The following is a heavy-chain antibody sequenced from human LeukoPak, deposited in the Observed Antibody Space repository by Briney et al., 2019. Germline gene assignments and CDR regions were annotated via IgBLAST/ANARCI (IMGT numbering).Heavy chain of an antibody. V-gene: IGHV3-30*02. CDR2: IRYDGSNK. CDR1: GFTFSSYG. CDR3: AKVRITMVRGVISLVDY. Sequence: GGSLRLSCAASGFTFSSYGMHWVRQAPGKGLEWVAFIRYDGSNKYYADSVKGRFTISRDNSKNTLYLQMNSLRAEDTAVYYCAKVRITMVRGVISLVDYWGQGTLVTVSS. J-gene: IGHJ4*02. D-gene: IGHD3-10*01.